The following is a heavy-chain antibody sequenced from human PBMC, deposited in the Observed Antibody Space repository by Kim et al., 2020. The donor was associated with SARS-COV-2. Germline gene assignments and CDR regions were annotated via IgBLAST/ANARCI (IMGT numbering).Heavy chain of an antibody. CDR3: ARRKTIDVRTFDP. Sequence: YAQTFQGRVTMTRNTSISTAYMELSSLRSEDTAVYYCARRKTIDVRTFDPWGQGTLVTVSS. V-gene: IGHV1-8*01. D-gene: IGHD3-10*01. J-gene: IGHJ5*02.